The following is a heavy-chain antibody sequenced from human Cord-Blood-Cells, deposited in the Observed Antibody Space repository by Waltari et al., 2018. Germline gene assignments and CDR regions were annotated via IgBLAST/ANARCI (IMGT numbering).Heavy chain of an antibody. Sequence: QVQLVESGGGVVQPGRSLRLSCAASGFTFSSYAIHWVRQAPGKGLEWVAVISYDGSNKYYADSVKGRFTISRDNSKNTLYLQMNSLRAEDTAVYYCARDQITLDAFDIWGQGTMVTVSS. CDR3: ARDQITLDAFDI. CDR1: GFTFSSYA. CDR2: ISYDGSNK. J-gene: IGHJ3*02. V-gene: IGHV3-30-3*01.